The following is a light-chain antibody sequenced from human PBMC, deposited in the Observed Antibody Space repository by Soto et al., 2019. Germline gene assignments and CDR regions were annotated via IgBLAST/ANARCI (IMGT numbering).Light chain of an antibody. V-gene: IGLV1-40*01. CDR2: GNN. CDR3: QSYDSSLTGSV. J-gene: IGLJ1*01. CDR1: NSNIGVGFD. Sequence: QSVLTQPASVSGAPGQTVTISCTGSNSNIGVGFDVHWYQQIPGTAPKRVLYGNNIRPSGVPDRFSGSRSGSSASLAITGLQAEDEADYYCQSYDSSLTGSVFGTGTKVTVL.